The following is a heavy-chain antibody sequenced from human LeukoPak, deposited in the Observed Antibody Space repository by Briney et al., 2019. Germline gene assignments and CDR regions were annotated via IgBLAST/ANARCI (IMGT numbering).Heavy chain of an antibody. D-gene: IGHD4-17*01. CDR3: ARVTTGRFVWYYYYMDV. CDR1: GGSFSGYY. Sequence: PSETLSLTCAVYGGSFSGYYWSWIRRPPGKGLEWIGEINHSGSTNYNPSLKSRVTISVDTSKNQFSLKLSSVTAADTAVYYCARVTTGRFVWYYYYMDVWGKGTTVTVSS. J-gene: IGHJ6*03. CDR2: INHSGST. V-gene: IGHV4-34*01.